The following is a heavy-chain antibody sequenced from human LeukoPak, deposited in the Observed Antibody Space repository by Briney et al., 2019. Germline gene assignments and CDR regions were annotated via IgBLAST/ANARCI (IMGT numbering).Heavy chain of an antibody. J-gene: IGHJ4*02. CDR1: GFTVSTNS. CDR2: IYSGGST. Sequence: GGSLRLSCTVSGFTVSTNSMSWVRQTPGKGLEWVSFIYSGGSTHYSDSVKGRFTISRDNSNHMLYLQMNSLIAEDTAIYYCAKDDDWLRFEHWGRGTPVSVSS. D-gene: IGHD5-12*01. CDR3: AKDDDWLRFEH. V-gene: IGHV3-53*01.